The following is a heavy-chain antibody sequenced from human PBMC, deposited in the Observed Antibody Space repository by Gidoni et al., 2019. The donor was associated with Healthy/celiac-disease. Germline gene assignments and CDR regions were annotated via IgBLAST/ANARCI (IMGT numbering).Heavy chain of an antibody. CDR2: ISSNGGST. CDR3: AREGSSVSFDY. D-gene: IGHD2-2*01. V-gene: IGHV3-64*01. Sequence: EVQLVESGGGLVQPGGSLRLSCAASGFTFSSYAMQWVRQAPGKGLEYGSAISSNGGSTFYANSVKGRFTISRDNSKKTLYLQVGSLRAEDMAVYYCAREGSSVSFDYWGQGTLVTVSS. CDR1: GFTFSSYA. J-gene: IGHJ4*02.